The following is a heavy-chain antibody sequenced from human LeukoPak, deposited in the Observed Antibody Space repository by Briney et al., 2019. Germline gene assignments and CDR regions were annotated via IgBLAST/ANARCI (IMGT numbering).Heavy chain of an antibody. CDR1: GGSVSSGSYY. J-gene: IGHJ4*02. Sequence: SETLSLTCTVSGGSVSSGSYYWSWFGQPPGQGLEWVGNSYYSGSTNYNPSLKSRVTISVDTSKHQFSLKLSSVTAADTAVYYCARSVLRYFDWLSKPYYFDYWGQGTLVTVSS. CDR2: SYYSGST. V-gene: IGHV4-61*01. CDR3: ARSVLRYFDWLSKPYYFDY. D-gene: IGHD3-9*01.